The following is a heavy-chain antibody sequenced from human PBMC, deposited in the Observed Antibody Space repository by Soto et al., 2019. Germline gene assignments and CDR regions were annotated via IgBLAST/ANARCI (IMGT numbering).Heavy chain of an antibody. V-gene: IGHV4-61*03. D-gene: IGHD2-15*01. Sequence: SETLSLTCTVSGDSVSSGSFFWSWFRQPPGKGLEWVGLISYTGDTTYHPSLKSRVTVSLDTSKTHFSLRLTSVTAADTAMYYCARGLGWLTDYWGQGTLVTVSS. CDR3: ARGLGWLTDY. CDR1: GDSVSSGSFF. CDR2: ISYTGDT. J-gene: IGHJ4*02.